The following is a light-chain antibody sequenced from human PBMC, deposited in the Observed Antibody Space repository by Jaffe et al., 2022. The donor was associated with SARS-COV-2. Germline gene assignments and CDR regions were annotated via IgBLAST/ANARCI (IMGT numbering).Light chain of an antibody. J-gene: IGKJ4*01. CDR1: QVISSF. CDR2: GAS. CDR3: QQLNNYPLT. V-gene: IGKV1-9*01. Sequence: DIQLTQSPSFLSASVGDRVTITCRASQVISSFLAWYQQRPGTAPKLLIYGASTLQSGVPSRFSGSGSGTEFTLTISSLQPEDFATYYCQQLNNYPLTFGGGTKVEIK.